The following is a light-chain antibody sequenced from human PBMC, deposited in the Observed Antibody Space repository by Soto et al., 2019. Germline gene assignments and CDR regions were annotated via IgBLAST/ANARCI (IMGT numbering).Light chain of an antibody. J-gene: IGKJ1*01. Sequence: DIQMTQSPSTLSASVGDRVTITCRASQSISSWLAWYQQKPGKAPKLLISGASSLESGVPSRFSGSGSGTEFTLTINSLQPDDFATYYCQQYNSYSTLGQGTKVDIK. CDR3: QQYNSYST. CDR1: QSISSW. V-gene: IGKV1-5*01. CDR2: GAS.